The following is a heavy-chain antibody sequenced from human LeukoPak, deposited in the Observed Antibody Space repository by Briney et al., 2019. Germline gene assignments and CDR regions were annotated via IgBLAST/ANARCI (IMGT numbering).Heavy chain of an antibody. J-gene: IGHJ4*02. D-gene: IGHD6-13*01. V-gene: IGHV3-30*07. Sequence: SRDNSKNTLYLQMNSLRAEDTAVYYCARDMAAAGTGVDYWGQGTLVTVSS. CDR3: ARDMAAAGTGVDY.